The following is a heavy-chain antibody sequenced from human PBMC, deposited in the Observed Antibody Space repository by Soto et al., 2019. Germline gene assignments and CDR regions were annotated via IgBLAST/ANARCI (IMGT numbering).Heavy chain of an antibody. Sequence: VGSLRLSCAASGFTFNTFGMHWVRQAPGKGLEWVAVISYDGSDKYYSDSVRGRFTISRDNSMNTLYLQMNSLRTEDTAVYYCAKSPNFYCSSYHCYKYYFDYWGQGTLVTVSS. CDR3: AKSPNFYCSSYHCYKYYFDY. CDR1: GFTFNTFG. V-gene: IGHV3-30*18. D-gene: IGHD2-2*01. J-gene: IGHJ4*02. CDR2: ISYDGSDK.